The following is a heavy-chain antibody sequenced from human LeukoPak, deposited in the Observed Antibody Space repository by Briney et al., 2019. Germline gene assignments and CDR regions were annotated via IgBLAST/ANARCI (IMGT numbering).Heavy chain of an antibody. CDR3: AREEAYYYYMDV. CDR1: GYTFTSYY. CDR2: ITPIYGTT. J-gene: IGHJ6*03. V-gene: IGHV1-69*13. Sequence: GASVKVSCKASGYTFTSYYMHWVRQAPGQGLEWMGGITPIYGTTNYARKFQGRVTITADESTGTAYMELTSLRSEDTAMYYCAREEAYYYYMDVWGKGTAVIVSS.